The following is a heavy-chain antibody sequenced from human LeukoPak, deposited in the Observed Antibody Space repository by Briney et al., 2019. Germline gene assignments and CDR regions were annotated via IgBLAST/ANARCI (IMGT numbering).Heavy chain of an antibody. CDR3: ARVRTTNWFDP. D-gene: IGHD4-11*01. CDR2: IKQDGSEK. V-gene: IGHV3-7*01. CDR1: GFTFSSYW. Sequence: GGSLRLSCGVSGFTFSSYWMSWVRQAPGKGMEWVANIKQDGSEKYYVDSVKGRFTISRDNSKNTLYLQMNSLRAEDTAVYYCARVRTTNWFDPWGQGTLVTVSS. J-gene: IGHJ5*02.